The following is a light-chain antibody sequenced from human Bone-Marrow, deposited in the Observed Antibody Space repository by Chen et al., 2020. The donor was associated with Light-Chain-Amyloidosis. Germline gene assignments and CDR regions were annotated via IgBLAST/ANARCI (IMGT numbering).Light chain of an antibody. CDR2: KDT. V-gene: IGLV3-25*03. J-gene: IGLJ3*02. Sequence: SYELTQPPSVSVSPGQTARITCSGDALPKHYAYWYQQKPGQAPVLVICKDTERPSGIPERFSGSSSGTTVTLTISGVQAEDEADYYCQSADSSALGVFGGGTKLTVL. CDR3: QSADSSALGV. CDR1: ALPKHY.